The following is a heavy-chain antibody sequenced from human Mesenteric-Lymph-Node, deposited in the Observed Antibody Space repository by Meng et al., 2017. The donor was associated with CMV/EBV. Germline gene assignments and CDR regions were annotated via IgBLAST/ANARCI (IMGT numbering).Heavy chain of an antibody. Sequence: GESLKISCEVSGFNFSRDWMHWVRQAPGKGPVWFSRINSDGSSKSYAYSVKGRFTISRDNAKKKLYLQMNSLRGDDTAVYYCTKRDDFWSGLTSDHWGQGTMVTVSS. CDR1: GFNFSRDW. CDR2: INSDGSSK. V-gene: IGHV3-74*01. J-gene: IGHJ4*02. D-gene: IGHD3-3*01. CDR3: TKRDDFWSGLTSDH.